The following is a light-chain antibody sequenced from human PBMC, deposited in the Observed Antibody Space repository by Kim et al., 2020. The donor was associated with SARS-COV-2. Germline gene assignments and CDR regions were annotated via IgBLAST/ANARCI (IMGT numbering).Light chain of an antibody. J-gene: IGLJ2*01. Sequence: QPVLTQPPSASGTPGQRVTISCSGSSSNIGSNTVKWYQQLPGTAPKLLIYSNNQRPSGVPDRFSGSKSGTSASLAISGLQSEDEADYYCAAWDDSLNGVVFGGGTQLTVL. CDR1: SSNIGSNT. CDR2: SNN. CDR3: AAWDDSLNGVV. V-gene: IGLV1-44*01.